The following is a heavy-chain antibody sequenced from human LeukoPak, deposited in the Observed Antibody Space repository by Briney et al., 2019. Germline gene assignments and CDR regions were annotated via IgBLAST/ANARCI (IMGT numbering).Heavy chain of an antibody. J-gene: IGHJ4*02. Sequence: RGSLRLSCAASGFTFSSYAMSWVRQAPGKGLEWVSAISGSGGSTYYADSVKGRFTISRDNSKNTLYLQMNSLRAEDTAVYYCAEDRITMIVVVILDYWGQGTLVTVSS. D-gene: IGHD3-22*01. CDR1: GFTFSSYA. V-gene: IGHV3-23*01. CDR3: AEDRITMIVVVILDY. CDR2: ISGSGGST.